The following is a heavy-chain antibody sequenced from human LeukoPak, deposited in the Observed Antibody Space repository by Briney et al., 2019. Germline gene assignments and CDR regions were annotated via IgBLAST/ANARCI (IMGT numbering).Heavy chain of an antibody. CDR3: ARERSGSSYYYYGMDV. CDR1: GGSISGGGYY. J-gene: IGHJ6*02. D-gene: IGHD1-26*01. Sequence: SETLSLTCTVSGGSISGGGYYWSWIRQHPGKGLEWLGYIYYSGSTYYNPSLKSRVTISVDTSKNQFSLKLSSVTAADTAVYYCARERSGSSYYYYGMDVWGQGTTVTVSS. V-gene: IGHV4-31*03. CDR2: IYYSGST.